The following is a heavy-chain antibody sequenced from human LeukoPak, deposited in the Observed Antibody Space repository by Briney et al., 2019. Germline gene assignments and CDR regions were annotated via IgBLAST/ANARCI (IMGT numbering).Heavy chain of an antibody. CDR1: GGTFSIYA. D-gene: IGHD6-13*01. J-gene: IGHJ4*02. CDR3: APLSDAIAAAGTRNY. CDR2: IIPILGIA. Sequence: GASVTLSFTASGGTFSIYAISWVRQAPGQGLEWMGGIIPILGIANYAQKFQGRVTITADKSTSTAYMELSSMRSEDTAVYYSAPLSDAIAAAGTRNYWGQGTLVTVSS. V-gene: IGHV1-69*10.